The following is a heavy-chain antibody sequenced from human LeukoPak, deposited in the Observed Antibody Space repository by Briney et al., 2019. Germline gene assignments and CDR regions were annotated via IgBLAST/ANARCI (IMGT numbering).Heavy chain of an antibody. D-gene: IGHD3-22*01. CDR1: GGSFNAYY. J-gene: IGHJ3*02. CDR3: ARATYYYDSSGYWTLEFDFDI. Sequence: EPSETLSLTCAVYGGSFNAYYWSWIRQPPGKGLEWIAEIYHDGNTNYNPSLKSRVTISVDTSKNQFSLKLSSVTAADTAVYYCARATYYYDSSGYWTLEFDFDIWGQGTMVTVSS. V-gene: IGHV4-34*01. CDR2: IYHDGNT.